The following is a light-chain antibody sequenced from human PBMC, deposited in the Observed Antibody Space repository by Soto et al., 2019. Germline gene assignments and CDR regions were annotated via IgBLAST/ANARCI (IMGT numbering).Light chain of an antibody. V-gene: IGLV2-14*01. Sequence: QSVLTQPASVSGSPGQSITISCTGTSSDVGGYNYVSWYQQHPGKAPKLIIYEVSNRPSGVSNRFSGSKSGNTASLTISGLQAEDEADYYCSSYTSSSPFYVLGTGTKVTVL. CDR1: SSDVGGYNY. CDR3: SSYTSSSPFYV. J-gene: IGLJ1*01. CDR2: EVS.